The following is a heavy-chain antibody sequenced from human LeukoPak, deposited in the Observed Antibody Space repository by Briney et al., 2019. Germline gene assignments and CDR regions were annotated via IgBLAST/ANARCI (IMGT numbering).Heavy chain of an antibody. CDR2: IRYEGSNR. CDR3: AKGGRITMLRGVQRDHYFDY. V-gene: IGHV3-30*02. D-gene: IGHD3-10*01. CDR1: GFTFISYG. J-gene: IGHJ4*02. Sequence: PGGALRLSCGVSGFTFISYGMHWVRQAPGKGLEWVAYIRYEGSNRHYADYLKGRFTISRDNSKNTLYLQMNSLRVEDTAVYYCAKGGRITMLRGVQRDHYFDYWGQGTLVTVSS.